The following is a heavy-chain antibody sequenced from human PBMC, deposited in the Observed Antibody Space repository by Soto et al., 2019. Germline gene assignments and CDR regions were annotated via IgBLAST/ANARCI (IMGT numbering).Heavy chain of an antibody. D-gene: IGHD4-17*01. CDR3: ARVGGDYDPLYYYGMDV. CDR1: GYTFTSYY. Sequence: QVQLVQSGAEVKKPGASVKVSCKASGYTFTSYYMHWVRQAPGQGLEWMGIINPSGGSTSYAQKFQGRVTMTRDTSTSTVYMELSSLRSEDTAVYYCARVGGDYDPLYYYGMDVWGQGTTVTVSS. V-gene: IGHV1-46*01. CDR2: INPSGGST. J-gene: IGHJ6*02.